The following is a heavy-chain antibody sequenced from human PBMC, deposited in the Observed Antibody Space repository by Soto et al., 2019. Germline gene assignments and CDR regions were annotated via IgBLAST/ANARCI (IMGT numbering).Heavy chain of an antibody. V-gene: IGHV4-59*01. CDR1: GGSISSYY. J-gene: IGHJ4*02. CDR2: IYYSGST. CDR3: ARDMVTFDY. Sequence: SETLSLTCTVSGGSISSYYWSWIRQPPGKGLEWIGYIYYSGSTNYNPSLKSRVTISVDTSKNQFSLKLSSVTAADTAVYYCARDMVTFDYWGQGTLVTVS. D-gene: IGHD3-10*01.